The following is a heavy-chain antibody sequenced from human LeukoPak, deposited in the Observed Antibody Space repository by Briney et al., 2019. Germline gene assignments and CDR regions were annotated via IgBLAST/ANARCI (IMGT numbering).Heavy chain of an antibody. Sequence: KPSETLSLTCTVSGYSISSGYYWGWLPPRPGMGLEWIGSINHSGRTYYNPSLKSRATTSVDTSNNQFSLLLSSVTAADAAVYYCERGVGIALDYGGQRTLVTASS. CDR1: GYSISSGYY. CDR2: INHSGRT. D-gene: IGHD2-21*01. V-gene: IGHV4-38-2*02. CDR3: ERGVGIALDY. J-gene: IGHJ4*02.